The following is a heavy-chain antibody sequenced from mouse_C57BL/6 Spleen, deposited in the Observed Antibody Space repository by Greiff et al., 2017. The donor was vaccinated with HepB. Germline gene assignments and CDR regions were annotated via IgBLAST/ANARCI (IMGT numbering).Heavy chain of an antibody. Sequence: EVKLVESEGGLVQPGSSMKLSCTASGFTFSDYYMAWVRQVPEKGLEWVANINYDGSSTYYLDSLKSRFIISRDNAKNILYLQMSSLKSEDTATYYCARENDYIDYWGQGTTLTVSS. D-gene: IGHD2-3*01. CDR3: ARENDYIDY. J-gene: IGHJ2*01. CDR2: INYDGSST. CDR1: GFTFSDYY. V-gene: IGHV5-16*01.